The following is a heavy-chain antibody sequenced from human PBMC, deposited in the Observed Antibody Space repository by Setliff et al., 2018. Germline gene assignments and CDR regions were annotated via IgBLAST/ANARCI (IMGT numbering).Heavy chain of an antibody. J-gene: IGHJ6*03. CDR2: ISYSSGSI. CDR1: GFTFSSYS. CDR3: ARDREGDGNYYMDV. D-gene: IGHD1-1*01. V-gene: IGHV3-48*01. Sequence: GGSLRLSCAASGFTFSSYSMNWVRQAPGKGLEWVAHISYSSGSISYADSVKGRFTISRDNAKNSLYLQMNSLRAEDTAIYYCARDREGDGNYYMDVWGKGTTVTVSS.